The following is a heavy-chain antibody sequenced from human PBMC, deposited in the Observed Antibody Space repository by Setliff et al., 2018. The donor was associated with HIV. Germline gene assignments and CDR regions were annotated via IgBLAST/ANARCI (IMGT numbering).Heavy chain of an antibody. CDR1: GFTYSNYA. J-gene: IGHJ4*02. Sequence: GSLRLSCAASGFTYSNYAMHWVRQAPGKGLEWMALISYDGSNIHYADSVKGRFTISRDDSKNTLYLQMNSLRTEDTAVYYCARVPPLKAFGGVISLYYFDYWGQGTLVTAPQ. D-gene: IGHD3-16*02. V-gene: IGHV3-30*01. CDR3: ARVPPLKAFGGVISLYYFDY. CDR2: ISYDGSNI.